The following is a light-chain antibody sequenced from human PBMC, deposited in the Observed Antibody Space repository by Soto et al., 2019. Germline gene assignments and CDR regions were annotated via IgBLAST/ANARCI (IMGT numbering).Light chain of an antibody. CDR3: TSCTSSSTPGVV. CDR1: SSDVGGYDY. Sequence: QSALTQPASVSGSPGQSITISCTGISSDVGGYDYVSWYQQHPGKAPKLMIYDVTNRPSGVSNRFSGSKSGNTPSLTISGLQAEDEADYYCTSCTSSSTPGVVFGGGTKLTVL. CDR2: DVT. V-gene: IGLV2-14*03. J-gene: IGLJ2*01.